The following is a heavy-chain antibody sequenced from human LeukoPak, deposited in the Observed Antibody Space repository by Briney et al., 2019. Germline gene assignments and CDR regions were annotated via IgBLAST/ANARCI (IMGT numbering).Heavy chain of an antibody. D-gene: IGHD5-24*01. Sequence: AASVKVSCKASGGTFSSYAISWVRQAPGQGLEWMGGIIPIFGTANYAQKFQGRVTITADESTSTAYMELSSLRSEDTAVYYCARDGYNQNFDYWGQGTLVTVSS. CDR2: IIPIFGTA. J-gene: IGHJ4*02. V-gene: IGHV1-69*01. CDR1: GGTFSSYA. CDR3: ARDGYNQNFDY.